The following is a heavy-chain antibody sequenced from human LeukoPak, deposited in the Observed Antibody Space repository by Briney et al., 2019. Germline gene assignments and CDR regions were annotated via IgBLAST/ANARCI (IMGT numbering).Heavy chain of an antibody. V-gene: IGHV4-39*07. CDR2: IHHRGTT. CDR1: GGSISTNTYY. J-gene: IGHJ4*02. D-gene: IGHD3-10*01. CDR3: ARVTYNGYQHFDY. Sequence: SETLSLTCIVSGGSISTNTYYWGWIRLPPGKGLEWIGEIHHRGTTYYNPSLRSRVTISVDTSKNQFSLRLTSVTAADTAVYYCARVTYNGYQHFDYWGQGNLVNVS.